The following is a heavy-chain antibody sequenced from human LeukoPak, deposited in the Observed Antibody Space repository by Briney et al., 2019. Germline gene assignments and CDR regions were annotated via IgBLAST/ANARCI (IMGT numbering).Heavy chain of an antibody. CDR2: IYTSGST. CDR3: ARESMVRGNDAFDI. CDR1: GGSISSYY. V-gene: IGHV4-4*07. D-gene: IGHD3-10*01. J-gene: IGHJ3*02. Sequence: SETLSLTCTVSGGSISSYYWSWIRQPAGKGLEWLGRIYTSGSTNYNPSLKSRVTMSVDTSKNQFSLKLSSVTAADTAVYYCARESMVRGNDAFDIWGQGTMVTVSS.